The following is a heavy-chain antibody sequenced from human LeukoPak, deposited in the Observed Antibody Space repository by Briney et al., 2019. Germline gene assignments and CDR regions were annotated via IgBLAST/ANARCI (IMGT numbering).Heavy chain of an antibody. CDR1: GFTFSSYS. V-gene: IGHV3-21*01. J-gene: IGHJ4*02. D-gene: IGHD5-24*01. Sequence: GGSLRLSCAASGFTFSSYSMNWVRQAPGKGLEWVSSISSSSSYIYYADSVKGRFTFSRDNAKNSLYLQMNSLRAEDTAVYYCAREKVEMATISPFDYWGQGTLVTVSS. CDR3: AREKVEMATISPFDY. CDR2: ISSSSSYI.